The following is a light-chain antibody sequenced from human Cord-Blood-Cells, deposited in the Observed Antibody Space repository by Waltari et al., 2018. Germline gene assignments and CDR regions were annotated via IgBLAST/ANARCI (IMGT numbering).Light chain of an antibody. CDR3: CSYAGSSTFVV. CDR1: SSDVGSYNL. V-gene: IGLV2-23*03. CDR2: EGS. J-gene: IGLJ2*01. Sequence: QSALTQPASVSASPGQSITISRTGTSSDVGSYNLVSWYHQHPGKAPKLMIYEGSKRPSGVSNRFSGSKSGNTASLTISGLQAEDEADYYCCSYAGSSTFVVFGGGTKLTVL.